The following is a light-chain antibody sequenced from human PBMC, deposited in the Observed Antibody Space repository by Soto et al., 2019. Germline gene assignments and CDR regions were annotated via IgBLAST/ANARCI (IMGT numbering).Light chain of an antibody. CDR1: QGISNY. Sequence: DIQMTQSPSSLSASVGDRVTITCRVRQGISNYLAWYQQKPGQVPKLLIYAASTLQSGVPSRFSGSGSGTDVTLTISSLQPEDVATYYCQKYNSAPRTFGGGTKVEIK. CDR2: AAS. CDR3: QKYNSAPRT. J-gene: IGKJ4*01. V-gene: IGKV1-27*01.